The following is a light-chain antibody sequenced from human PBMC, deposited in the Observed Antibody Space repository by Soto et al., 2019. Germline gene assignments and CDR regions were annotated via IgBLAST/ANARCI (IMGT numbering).Light chain of an antibody. CDR1: QSVSSN. CDR3: QQANSFPIT. V-gene: IGKV3D-15*01. CDR2: AAS. J-gene: IGKJ5*01. Sequence: EIVVAQSPITLSVSPGGHATLSWRASQSVSSNLAWYQQKPGQAPRLLIYAASNRATGIPDRFSGSGSGTDFTLTISSLQPEDFATYYCQQANSFPITFGQGTRLEIK.